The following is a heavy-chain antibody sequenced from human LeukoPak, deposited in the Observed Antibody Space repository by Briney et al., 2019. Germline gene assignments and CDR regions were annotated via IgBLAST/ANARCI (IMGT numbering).Heavy chain of an antibody. CDR3: ARGRGFDS. D-gene: IGHD3-10*01. V-gene: IGHV3-7*01. CDR1: GLIFSDQY. Sequence: GGSLRLSCAVSGLIFSDQYMDWVRQAPGKGLEWVANIKQDGSEKYYVDSVKGRFTISRDNAKNSLYLQMNSLRAEDTAVYYCARGRGFDSWGLGTPIIVSS. J-gene: IGHJ4*02. CDR2: IKQDGSEK.